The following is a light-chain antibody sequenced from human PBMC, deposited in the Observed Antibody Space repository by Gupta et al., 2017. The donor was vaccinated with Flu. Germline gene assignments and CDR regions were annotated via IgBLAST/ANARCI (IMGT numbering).Light chain of an antibody. CDR2: DDS. CDR3: SSSTSSSSTWV. CDR1: TSDVVGCNY. Sequence: ISGSGTTSDVVGCNYLFSYQHHHGKAPNLMIYDDSSRPSGVSNRFSCSKSGSTASLLISGLQAEDEADYYCSSSTSSSSTWVFGTGTKVTVL. J-gene: IGLJ1*01. V-gene: IGLV2-14*03.